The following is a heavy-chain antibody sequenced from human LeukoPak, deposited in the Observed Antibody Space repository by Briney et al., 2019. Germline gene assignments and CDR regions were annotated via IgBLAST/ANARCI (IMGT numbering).Heavy chain of an antibody. V-gene: IGHV4-34*01. Sequence: SETLSLTCAVYGGSFSGYYWSWIRQPPGKGLEWIGEINHSGSTNYNPSLKSRVTISVDTSKNQFSLKLSSVTAEDTAVYYCARNRYSNYVRSYYFDYWGQGTLVTVSS. CDR3: ARNRYSNYVRSYYFDY. CDR2: INHSGST. CDR1: GGSFSGYY. J-gene: IGHJ4*02. D-gene: IGHD4-4*01.